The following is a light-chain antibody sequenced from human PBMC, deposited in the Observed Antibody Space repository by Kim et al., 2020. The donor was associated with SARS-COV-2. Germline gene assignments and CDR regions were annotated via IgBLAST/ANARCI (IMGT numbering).Light chain of an antibody. J-gene: IGKJ2*01. CDR2: KAS. CDR1: QSISSW. V-gene: IGKV1-5*03. CDR3: KQYNSYGSA. Sequence: DIQMTQSPSTLSASVGDRVTITCRASQSISSWLAWYQQKPGKAPKLLIYKASSLESGVPSRFSGSGSGTEFTLTISSLQPDDFATYYYKQYNSYGSAFGRETKLEI.